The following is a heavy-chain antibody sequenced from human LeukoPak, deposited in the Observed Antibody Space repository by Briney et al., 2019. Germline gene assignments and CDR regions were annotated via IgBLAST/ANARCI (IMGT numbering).Heavy chain of an antibody. CDR3: ARAWSGYSYGSFFADY. CDR2: IYYSGST. V-gene: IGHV4-59*01. D-gene: IGHD5-18*01. Sequence: PSETLSLTCTVSGGSISSYYWSWIRQPPGKGLEWIGYIYYSGSTNYNPSLKSRVTISVDTSKNQFSLKLSSVTAADTAVYYCARAWSGYSYGSFFADYWGQGTLVTVSS. CDR1: GGSISSYY. J-gene: IGHJ4*02.